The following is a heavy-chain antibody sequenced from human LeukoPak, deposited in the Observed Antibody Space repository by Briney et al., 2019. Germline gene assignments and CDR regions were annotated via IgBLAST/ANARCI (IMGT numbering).Heavy chain of an antibody. D-gene: IGHD3-22*01. CDR2: ISSSSSTI. CDR3: ARVRDDSSGYYLYYFDY. Sequence: GGSLRLSCAASGFTFSSYSMNWVRQAPGKGLEWVSYISSSSSTIYYADSVKGRFTISRDNAENSLYLQMNSLRAEDTAVYYCARVRDDSSGYYLYYFDYWGQGTLVTVSS. CDR1: GFTFSSYS. J-gene: IGHJ4*02. V-gene: IGHV3-48*01.